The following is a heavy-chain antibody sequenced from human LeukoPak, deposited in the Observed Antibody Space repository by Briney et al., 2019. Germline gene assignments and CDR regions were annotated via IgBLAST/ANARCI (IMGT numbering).Heavy chain of an antibody. CDR2: VSYSGRT. J-gene: IGHJ4*02. Sequence: PSETLSLTCTVSGASISNYYWSWIRQPPGKGLECIGYVSYSGRTNHNPSLKRGVTISADTSKNQFSLRLSSMTAADTAVYYCAILPTVWGKGTLVTVSS. D-gene: IGHD1-14*01. CDR1: GASISNYY. V-gene: IGHV4-59*01. CDR3: AILPTV.